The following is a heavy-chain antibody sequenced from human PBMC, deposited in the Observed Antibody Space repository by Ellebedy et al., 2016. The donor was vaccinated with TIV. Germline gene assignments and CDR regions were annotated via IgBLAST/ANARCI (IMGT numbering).Heavy chain of an antibody. D-gene: IGHD2-8*01. J-gene: IGHJ4*02. CDR3: ARDDVTDGESDGY. CDR2: IWYDGSNK. V-gene: IGHV3-33*01. CDR1: GFTFSSYG. Sequence: GGSLRLSCAASGFTFSSYGMHWVRQAPGKGLEWVAVIWYDGSNKYYADSVKGRFTISRDNAKNSLYLQMNSLRAEDTAVYYCARDDVTDGESDGYWGQGTLVTVSS.